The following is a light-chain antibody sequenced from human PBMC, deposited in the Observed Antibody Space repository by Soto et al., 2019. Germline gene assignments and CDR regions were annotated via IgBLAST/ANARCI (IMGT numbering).Light chain of an antibody. CDR1: QTISSW. CDR3: QNYNSYSEE. Sequence: DIQMTQSPSTLSASVVYRVTITFRASQTISSWLAWYQQKPGKAPKLLIYKASTLKSGVPSRFSGSGSGTEFTLTISSLQPDDFATYYCQNYNSYSEEFGQGTKVDIK. CDR2: KAS. J-gene: IGKJ1*01. V-gene: IGKV1-5*03.